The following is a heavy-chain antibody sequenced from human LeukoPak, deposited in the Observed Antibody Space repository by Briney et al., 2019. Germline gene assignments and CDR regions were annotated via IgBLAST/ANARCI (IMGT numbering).Heavy chain of an antibody. CDR3: ARGNFSAYDI. CDR1: GFTFSRHW. Sequence: PGGSLRLSCAASGFTFSRHWMSWVRQAPGTRLEWVADIKQAGSEKYYVDSVKGRFTISRDNAKNSLYLQMNSLRAEDTAVYYCARGNFSAYDIWGQGTMVTVSS. D-gene: IGHD2/OR15-2a*01. V-gene: IGHV3-7*05. CDR2: IKQAGSEK. J-gene: IGHJ3*02.